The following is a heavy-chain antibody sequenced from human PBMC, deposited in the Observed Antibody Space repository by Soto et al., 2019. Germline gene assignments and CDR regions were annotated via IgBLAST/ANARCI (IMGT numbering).Heavy chain of an antibody. CDR1: GGSFSGYY. V-gene: IGHV4-34*01. J-gene: IGHJ4*02. CDR2: INYSGNT. D-gene: IGHD1-26*01. Sequence: SETLSLTCAVYGGSFSGYYWSGIRQPPGKGLEWIGEINYSGNTNYNPSLKSRVSISVDTSKNQLFLNMSSVTAADTAMYYCARHHVRGRTIVGAAEYWGQGTLVTVS. CDR3: ARHHVRGRTIVGAAEY.